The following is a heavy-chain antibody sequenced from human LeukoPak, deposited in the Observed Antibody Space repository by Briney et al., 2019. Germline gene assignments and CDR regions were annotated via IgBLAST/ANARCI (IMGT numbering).Heavy chain of an antibody. V-gene: IGHV4-31*03. Sequence: SQTLSLTCTVSGGSISSGGYYWSWIRQHPGKGLEWIGYIYYSGSTYYNPSLKSRVTISVDTSKNQFSLKLSSVTAADTAVYYCARCVETAGGLRFDPWGQGTLVTVSS. CDR1: GGSISSGGYY. J-gene: IGHJ5*02. CDR2: IYYSGST. D-gene: IGHD2-15*01. CDR3: ARCVETAGGLRFDP.